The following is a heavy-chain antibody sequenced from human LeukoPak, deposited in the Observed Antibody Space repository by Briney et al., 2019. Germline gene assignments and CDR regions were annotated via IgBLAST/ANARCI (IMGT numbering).Heavy chain of an antibody. Sequence: GASVKVSCKASGGTFSSYAISWVRQAPGQGLEWMGIINPSGGSTSCAQKFQGRVTMTRDTSTSTVYMELSSLRSEDTAVYYCAREGVVVVPAANNWFDPWGQGTLVTVSS. CDR1: GGTFSSYA. CDR3: AREGVVVVPAANNWFDP. J-gene: IGHJ5*02. D-gene: IGHD2-2*01. V-gene: IGHV1-46*01. CDR2: INPSGGST.